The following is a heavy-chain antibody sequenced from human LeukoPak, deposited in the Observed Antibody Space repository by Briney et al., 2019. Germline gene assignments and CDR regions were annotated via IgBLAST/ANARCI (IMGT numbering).Heavy chain of an antibody. Sequence: GGSLRLSCAASGFTFSDYYMNWIRQAPGKGLEWVSYISSSGSTIYYADSVRGRFTISRDNAKNSLYLQMNSLRAEDTAIYYCVKSFGYNGNFYFDYWGQGTLITVSS. J-gene: IGHJ4*02. CDR2: ISSSGSTI. D-gene: IGHD5-24*01. CDR1: GFTFSDYY. V-gene: IGHV3-11*01. CDR3: VKSFGYNGNFYFDY.